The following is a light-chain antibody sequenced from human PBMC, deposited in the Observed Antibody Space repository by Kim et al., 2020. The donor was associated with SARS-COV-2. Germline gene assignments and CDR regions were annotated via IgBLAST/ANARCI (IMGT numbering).Light chain of an antibody. Sequence: ASVGDGVTITCRASQGISNYLAWYQQEPGRVPRLLIYSASALQSGVPSRFSGSRSGTDFTLTISSLQPEDVATYYCQKYNSAPLTFGGGTKVDIK. CDR1: QGISNY. CDR2: SAS. J-gene: IGKJ4*02. V-gene: IGKV1-27*01. CDR3: QKYNSAPLT.